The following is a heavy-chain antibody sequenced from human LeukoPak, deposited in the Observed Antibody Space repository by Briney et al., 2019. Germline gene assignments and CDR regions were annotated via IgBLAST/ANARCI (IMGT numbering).Heavy chain of an antibody. CDR2: INHSGST. Sequence: SETLSLTCAVYGGSFSGYYWSWIRQPPGKGLEWIREINHSGSTNYNPSLKSRVTISVDTSKNQFSLKLSSVTAADTAVYYCARGRGQLWLLPYRTTHPYFDYWGQGTLVTVSS. CDR1: GGSFSGYY. D-gene: IGHD5-18*01. V-gene: IGHV4-34*01. J-gene: IGHJ4*02. CDR3: ARGRGQLWLLPYRTTHPYFDY.